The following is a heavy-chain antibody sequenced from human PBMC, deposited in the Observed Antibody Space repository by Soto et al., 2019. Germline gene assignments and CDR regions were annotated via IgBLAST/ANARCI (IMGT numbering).Heavy chain of an antibody. D-gene: IGHD6-13*01. CDR2: INHSGST. V-gene: IGHV4-34*01. CDR1: GGSFSGYY. Sequence: SETLSLTCAVYGGSFSGYYWSRIRQPPGKGLEWIGEINHSGSTNYNPSLKSRVTISVDTSKNQFSLKLSSVTAAGTAVYYCARREYNFWGIAAAGNWFDPWGQGTLVTVSS. CDR3: ARREYNFWGIAAAGNWFDP. J-gene: IGHJ5*02.